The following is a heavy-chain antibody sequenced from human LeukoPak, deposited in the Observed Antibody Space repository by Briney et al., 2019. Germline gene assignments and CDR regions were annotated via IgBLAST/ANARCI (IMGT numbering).Heavy chain of an antibody. D-gene: IGHD3-22*01. J-gene: IGHJ4*02. Sequence: ASVKVSCKASGGTFSSYAISWVRQAPGQGLEWMGGIIPIFGTANYAQKFQGRVTITADKSTSTAYMELSSLRSEDTAVYYCASDHGDYYDSSGYQGTFDYWGQGTLVTVSS. V-gene: IGHV1-69*06. CDR2: IIPIFGTA. CDR3: ASDHGDYYDSSGYQGTFDY. CDR1: GGTFSSYA.